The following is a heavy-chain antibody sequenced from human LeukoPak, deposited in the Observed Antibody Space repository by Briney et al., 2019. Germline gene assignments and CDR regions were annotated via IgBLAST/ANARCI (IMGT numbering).Heavy chain of an antibody. J-gene: IGHJ6*03. CDR2: IYYNGST. CDR3: AREAGPIYFYYMDV. CDR1: GGSISSYY. V-gene: IGHV4-4*08. Sequence: SETLSLTCTVSGGSISSYYWSWIRQSPGKGLQWIGNIYYNGSTSQNPSLKSRVTISGDTSKNQISLKLSSVTAADTAVYYCAREAGPIYFYYMDVWGKGTTVTVSS.